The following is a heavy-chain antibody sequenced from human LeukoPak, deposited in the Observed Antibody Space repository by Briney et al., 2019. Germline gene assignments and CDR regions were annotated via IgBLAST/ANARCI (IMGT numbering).Heavy chain of an antibody. CDR2: ISGSGGST. Sequence: PGGSLRFSCAASGFTFNSYAMSWVRQAPGKGLEWVSAISGSGGSTYYADSVKGRFTISRDNSKNTLYLQMNSLRAEDTAVYYCAKDSRPRWTEYFQHWGQGTLVTVSS. CDR1: GFTFNSYA. D-gene: IGHD1-1*01. J-gene: IGHJ1*01. V-gene: IGHV3-23*01. CDR3: AKDSRPRWTEYFQH.